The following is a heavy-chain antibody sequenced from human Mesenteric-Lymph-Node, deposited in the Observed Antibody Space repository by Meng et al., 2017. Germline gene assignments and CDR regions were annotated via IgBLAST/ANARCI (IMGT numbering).Heavy chain of an antibody. CDR1: GFTFSSYG. D-gene: IGHD2-15*01. V-gene: IGHV3-30*18. CDR2: ISYDGNKK. Sequence: QVQLVESGGGVVQPGRSLRLSCAASGFTFSSYGMHWVRQASGKGLEWVALISYDGNKKYYGDSVKGRFTISRDISKNTLYLQMNSLRPEDTAVYFCAKSLEAAATGFDYWGQGTLVTVSS. CDR3: AKSLEAAATGFDY. J-gene: IGHJ4*02.